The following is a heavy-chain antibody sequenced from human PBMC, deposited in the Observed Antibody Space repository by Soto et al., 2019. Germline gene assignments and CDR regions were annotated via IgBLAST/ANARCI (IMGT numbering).Heavy chain of an antibody. CDR3: AKDNFYGDWNYIVDY. Sequence: GGSLRLSCAASGFTFSSYGMHWVRQAPGKGLEWVAVISYDGSNKYYADSVKGRFTISRDNSKNTLYLQMNSLRAEDTAVYYCAKDNFYGDWNYIVDYWGQGTLVTVSS. CDR1: GFTFSSYG. V-gene: IGHV3-30*18. CDR2: ISYDGSNK. J-gene: IGHJ4*02. D-gene: IGHD1-7*01.